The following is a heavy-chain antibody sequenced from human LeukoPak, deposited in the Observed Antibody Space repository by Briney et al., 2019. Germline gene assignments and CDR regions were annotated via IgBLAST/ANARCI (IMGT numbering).Heavy chain of an antibody. CDR2: ISYDGSNK. V-gene: IGHV3-30*04. Sequence: GRFLRLSCAASGFTFSSYAMHWVRQAPGKGLEWVAVISYDGSNKYYADSVKGRFTISRDNSKNTLYLQMNSLRAEDTAVYYCATQDILTGYWLDYWGQGTLVTVSS. CDR1: GFTFSSYA. J-gene: IGHJ4*02. D-gene: IGHD3-9*01. CDR3: ATQDILTGYWLDY.